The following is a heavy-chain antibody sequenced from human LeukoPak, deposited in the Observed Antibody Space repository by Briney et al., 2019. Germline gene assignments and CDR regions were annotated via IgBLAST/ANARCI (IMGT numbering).Heavy chain of an antibody. J-gene: IGHJ4*02. CDR2: ISWNGGSI. D-gene: IGHD3-22*01. V-gene: IGHV3-9*01. CDR3: AKGGNYHDSRGYPDY. Sequence: PGGSLRLSCAASGFTFSSYAMSWVRQAPGKGLEWVSGISWNGGSIGYADSVKGRFTISRDNAKNSLYLQMNSLRAEDTALYYCAKGGNYHDSRGYPDYWGQGTLVTVSS. CDR1: GFTFSSYA.